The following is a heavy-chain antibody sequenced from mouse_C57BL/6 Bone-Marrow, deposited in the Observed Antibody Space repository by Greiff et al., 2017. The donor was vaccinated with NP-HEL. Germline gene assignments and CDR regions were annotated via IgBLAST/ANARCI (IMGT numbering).Heavy chain of an antibody. J-gene: IGHJ4*01. CDR1: GFTFSSYA. Sequence: EVQGVESGGGLVKPGGSLKLSCAASGFTFSSYAMSWVRQTPEKRLEWVATISDGGSYTYYPDNVKGRFTISRDNAKNNLYLQMSHLKSEDTAMYYCASPHYWGQGTSVTVSS. CDR3: ASPHY. CDR2: ISDGGSYT. V-gene: IGHV5-4*01.